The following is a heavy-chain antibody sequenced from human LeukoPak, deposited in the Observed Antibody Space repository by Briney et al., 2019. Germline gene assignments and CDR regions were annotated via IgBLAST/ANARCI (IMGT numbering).Heavy chain of an antibody. Sequence: GESLKISCKGSGYSFTSYWIGWVRQMPGKGLEWMGIIYPGDSDTRYSPAFQGQVTISADKSVSTAYLQWANLKASDTAVYYCARSPPYYYSGNAHPDYWGQGTLVTVSS. D-gene: IGHD3-10*01. CDR2: IYPGDSDT. V-gene: IGHV5-51*01. CDR3: ARSPPYYYSGNAHPDY. CDR1: GYSFTSYW. J-gene: IGHJ4*02.